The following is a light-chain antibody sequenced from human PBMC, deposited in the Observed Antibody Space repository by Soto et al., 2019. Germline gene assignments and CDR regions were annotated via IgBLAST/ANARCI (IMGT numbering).Light chain of an antibody. V-gene: IGKV1-5*03. J-gene: IGKJ2*01. Sequence: DIQMTQSPSTLSASVGARVTITCRASQSISHWLAWYQQKPGKAPKLLIYKASNLESGVPSRFSGSGSGTEFTLTISSLQPDDVASYYCQQYNSYPTTFGQGTKLEIK. CDR3: QQYNSYPTT. CDR2: KAS. CDR1: QSISHW.